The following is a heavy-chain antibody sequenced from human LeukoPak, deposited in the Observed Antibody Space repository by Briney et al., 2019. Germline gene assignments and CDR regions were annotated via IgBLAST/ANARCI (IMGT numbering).Heavy chain of an antibody. CDR3: ARDLRAAPEQYFDL. J-gene: IGHJ2*01. CDR2: INPNSGGT. D-gene: IGHD6-6*01. Sequence: ASVKVSCKASGYTFTGYYMHWVRQAPGQGLEWMGWINPNSGGTNYAQKFQGWVTMTRDTSISTAYMELSRLRSDDTAVYFCARDLRAAPEQYFDLWGRGTLVTVSS. CDR1: GYTFTGYY. V-gene: IGHV1-2*04.